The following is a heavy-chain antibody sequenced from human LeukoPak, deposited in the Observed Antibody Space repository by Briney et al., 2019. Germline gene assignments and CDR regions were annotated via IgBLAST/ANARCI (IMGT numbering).Heavy chain of an antibody. Sequence: PGGSLRLSCAASGFTFYDYGMSWVRQAPGKGLEWVSGINWNGGSTGYADSVKGRFTISRDNAKNSLYLQMNSLRAEDTAVYYCARDYGDPRPFDYWGQGTLVTVSS. CDR2: INWNGGST. J-gene: IGHJ4*02. D-gene: IGHD4-17*01. CDR3: ARDYGDPRPFDY. CDR1: GFTFYDYG. V-gene: IGHV3-20*04.